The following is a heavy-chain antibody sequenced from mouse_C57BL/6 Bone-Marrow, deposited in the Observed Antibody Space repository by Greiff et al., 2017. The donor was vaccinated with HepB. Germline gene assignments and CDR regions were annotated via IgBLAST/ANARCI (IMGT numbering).Heavy chain of an antibody. Sequence: EVHLVESGGGLVQPGGSLKLSCAASGFTFSDYGMAWVRQAPRKGPEWVAFISNLAYSIYYADTVTGRFTISRENAKNTLYLEMSSLRSEDTAMYYCARPYEYDEGWFAYWGQGTLVTVSA. V-gene: IGHV5-15*01. D-gene: IGHD2-4*01. CDR2: ISNLAYSI. CDR1: GFTFSDYG. J-gene: IGHJ3*01. CDR3: ARPYEYDEGWFAY.